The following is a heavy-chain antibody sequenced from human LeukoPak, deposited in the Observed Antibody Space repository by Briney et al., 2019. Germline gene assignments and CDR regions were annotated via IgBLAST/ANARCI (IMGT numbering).Heavy chain of an antibody. CDR2: INHSGST. CDR1: GDSISSNYW. J-gene: IGHJ4*02. D-gene: IGHD5-24*01. CDR3: ATLKLKRWLQLFRRRHFDY. Sequence: SETLSLTCAVSGDSISSNYWWTWVRQPPGKGLEWIGEINHSGSTNYNPSLKSRVTISVDTSKNQFSLKLSSVTAADTAVYYCATLKLKRWLQLFRRRHFDYWGQGTLVTVSS. V-gene: IGHV4-4*02.